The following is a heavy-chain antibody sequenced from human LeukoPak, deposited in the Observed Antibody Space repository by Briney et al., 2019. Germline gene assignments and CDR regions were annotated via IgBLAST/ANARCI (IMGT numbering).Heavy chain of an antibody. D-gene: IGHD2-2*01. J-gene: IGHJ6*03. CDR3: AKDPSIIVVVPAAMSGYMDV. Sequence: QPGRSLRLSCAASGFTFSSYGMHWVRQAPGKGLEWVAVISYDGSNKYYADSVKGRFTISRDNSKNTLYLQMNSLRAEDTAVYYCAKDPSIIVVVPAAMSGYMDVWGKGTTVTVSS. V-gene: IGHV3-30*19. CDR1: GFTFSSYG. CDR2: ISYDGSNK.